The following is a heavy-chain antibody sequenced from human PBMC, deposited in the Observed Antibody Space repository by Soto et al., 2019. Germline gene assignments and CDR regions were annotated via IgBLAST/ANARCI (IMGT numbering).Heavy chain of an antibody. Sequence: QVHLVQSGAEVKKPGASVKVSCKGSGYAFTTYGITWVRQAPGQGLEWMGWISAHNGNTNYAQKLQGRVTVTRHTSTSTAYMELRSLRSDDTAVHYCARGRYGDYWGQGALVTVSS. CDR3: ARGRYGDY. CDR1: GYAFTTYG. J-gene: IGHJ4*02. V-gene: IGHV1-18*01. CDR2: ISAHNGNT. D-gene: IGHD1-1*01.